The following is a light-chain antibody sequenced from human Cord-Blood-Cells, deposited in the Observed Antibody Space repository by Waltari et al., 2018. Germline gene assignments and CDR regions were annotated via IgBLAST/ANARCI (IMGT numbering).Light chain of an antibody. CDR1: SSDVGGYNY. V-gene: IGLV2-14*01. J-gene: IGLJ2*01. Sequence: QYALPQPASVSGSPGPSITISCTGTSSDVGGYNYVSWYQQHPGKAPKLMIYDVSNRPSGVSNRFSGSKSGNTASLTISGLQAEDEADYYCSSYTSSSTVFGGGTKLTVL. CDR2: DVS. CDR3: SSYTSSSTV.